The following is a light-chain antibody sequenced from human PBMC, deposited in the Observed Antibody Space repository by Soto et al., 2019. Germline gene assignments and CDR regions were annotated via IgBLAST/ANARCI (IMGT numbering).Light chain of an antibody. CDR2: DDN. CDR1: SGSIASNY. CDR3: QSYHSINWV. V-gene: IGLV6-57*01. Sequence: NFMLTQPHSVSESPGKTVTISCTRSSGSIASNYVQWYQQRPGSSPTTVIYDDNQRPSGVPDRFSGSIDSSSNSASLTISGLKTEDEADYYCQSYHSINWVFGGGTKLTVL. J-gene: IGLJ3*02.